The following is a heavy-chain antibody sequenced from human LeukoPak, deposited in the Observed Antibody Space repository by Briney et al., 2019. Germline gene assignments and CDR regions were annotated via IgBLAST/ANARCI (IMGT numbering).Heavy chain of an antibody. CDR2: INHSGST. Sequence: NTSETLSLTCAVYGGSFSGYYWSWIRQPPGKGLEWIGEINHSGSTNYNPSLKSRVTISVDTSKNQFSLKLSSVTAADTAVYYCASSGYYTAAEYFQHWGQGTLVTVSS. J-gene: IGHJ1*01. V-gene: IGHV4-34*01. CDR3: ASSGYYTAAEYFQH. CDR1: GGSFSGYY. D-gene: IGHD3-22*01.